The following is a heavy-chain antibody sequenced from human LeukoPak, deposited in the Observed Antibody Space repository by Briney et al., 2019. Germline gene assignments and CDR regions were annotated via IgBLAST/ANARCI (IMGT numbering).Heavy chain of an antibody. Sequence: ASVTVSCTASGYTFTSYAMHWVRQAPGQRLEWMGWTNAGNGNTKYSQKFQGRVTITRDTSASTAYMELSSLRSEDTAVYYCARDVVGAKSPSYYYNWFDPWGQGTLVTVSS. D-gene: IGHD1-26*01. CDR2: TNAGNGNT. J-gene: IGHJ5*02. V-gene: IGHV1-3*01. CDR1: GYTFTSYA. CDR3: ARDVVGAKSPSYYYNWFDP.